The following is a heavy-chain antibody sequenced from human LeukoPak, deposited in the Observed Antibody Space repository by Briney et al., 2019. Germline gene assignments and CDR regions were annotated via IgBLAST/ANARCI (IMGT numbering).Heavy chain of an antibody. D-gene: IGHD3-10*02. J-gene: IGHJ4*02. V-gene: IGHV3-53*01. CDR1: GFTVSSTY. Sequence: EGSLRLSCAASGFTVSSTYMAWVRQAPGKGLEWVSFMYSEDNKYYADSVKGRFTISRDNSKNTLYLQMNTLRADDTAVYYCARGVLGIIPIDYWGQGTLVTVSS. CDR3: ARGVLGIIPIDY. CDR2: MYSEDNK.